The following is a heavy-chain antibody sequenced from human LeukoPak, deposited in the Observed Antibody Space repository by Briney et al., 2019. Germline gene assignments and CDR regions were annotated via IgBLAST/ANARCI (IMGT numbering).Heavy chain of an antibody. CDR1: GYSFTSYW. D-gene: IGHD3-22*01. CDR3: ARHLAYYYDSSGEFDY. Sequence: GESLKISCKGSGYSFTSYWIGWVRQMPGKGLEWMGIIYPGDSDTRYSSSFQGQVTISADKSISTAYLQWSSLKASDTAMYYCARHLAYYYDSSGEFDYWGQGTLVTVSS. J-gene: IGHJ4*02. V-gene: IGHV5-51*01. CDR2: IYPGDSDT.